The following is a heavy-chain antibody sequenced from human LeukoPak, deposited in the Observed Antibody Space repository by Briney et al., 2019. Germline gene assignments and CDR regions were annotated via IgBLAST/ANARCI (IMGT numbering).Heavy chain of an antibody. CDR2: INHRGST. V-gene: IGHV4-34*01. Sequence: SETLSLTCAVYGGSFSGYYWSWIRQPPGKGLEWIGEINHRGSTNYNPSLKSRVTISVDTSKNQFSLKLSSVTAADTAVYYCARRTVTTNWFDPWGQGTLVTVSS. J-gene: IGHJ5*02. CDR3: ARRTVTTNWFDP. CDR1: GGSFSGYY. D-gene: IGHD4-17*01.